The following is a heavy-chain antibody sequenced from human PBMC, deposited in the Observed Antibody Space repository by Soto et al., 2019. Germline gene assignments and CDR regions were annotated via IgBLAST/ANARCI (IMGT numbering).Heavy chain of an antibody. Sequence: QITLKESGPTLVKRTQTLTLTCTFSGFSLSDNGVGVDWIRQPPGKALEWLALIYWDDEKIYSPSLKTRLTITKDTSKNQVLLTMTNMDPVDTATYYCAHRLTWDAFDIWGQGTMVTVSS. D-gene: IGHD1-26*01. V-gene: IGHV2-5*02. CDR1: GFSLSDNGVG. CDR3: AHRLTWDAFDI. J-gene: IGHJ3*02. CDR2: IYWDDEK.